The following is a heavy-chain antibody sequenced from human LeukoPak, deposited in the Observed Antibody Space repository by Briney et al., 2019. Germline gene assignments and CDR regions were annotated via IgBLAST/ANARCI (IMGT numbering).Heavy chain of an antibody. CDR2: IYYSGST. Sequence: PSETLSLTCTLSGGSISGGDYYSSWIRQPPGKGLEWIVYIYYSGSTYYNPSLKSRVTISVDTSKNQFSLKLSSVTAADTAVYYCARGLRDSSGWYNWFDPWGQGTLVTVSS. CDR1: GGSISGGDYY. D-gene: IGHD6-19*01. CDR3: ARGLRDSSGWYNWFDP. J-gene: IGHJ5*02. V-gene: IGHV4-30-4*08.